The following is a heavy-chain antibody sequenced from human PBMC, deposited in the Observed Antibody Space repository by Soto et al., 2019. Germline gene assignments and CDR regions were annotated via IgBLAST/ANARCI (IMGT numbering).Heavy chain of an antibody. CDR2: IYYSGST. D-gene: IGHD4-17*01. J-gene: IGHJ3*02. V-gene: IGHV4-59*01. Sequence: SETLSLTCTVSGGSISNYYWSWIRQPPGKGLEWIGYIYYSGSTNYNPSLKSRVTISVDTSKNQFSLKLSSVTAADTAVYYCARVYYGDYVAFDIWGQGTMVTVSS. CDR3: ARVYYGDYVAFDI. CDR1: GGSISNYY.